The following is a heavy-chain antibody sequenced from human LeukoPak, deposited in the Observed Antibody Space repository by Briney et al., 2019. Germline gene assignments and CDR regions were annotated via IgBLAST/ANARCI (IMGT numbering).Heavy chain of an antibody. Sequence: ASVKVSCKASGYTFTGYYMHWVRQAPGQGLEWMGWINPNSGGINYAQKFQGRVTMTRDTSISTAYMELSRLRSDDTAVYYCAVVAATSVSGWFDPWGQGTLVTVSS. CDR2: INPNSGGI. CDR3: AVVAATSVSGWFDP. V-gene: IGHV1-2*02. D-gene: IGHD2-15*01. J-gene: IGHJ5*02. CDR1: GYTFTGYY.